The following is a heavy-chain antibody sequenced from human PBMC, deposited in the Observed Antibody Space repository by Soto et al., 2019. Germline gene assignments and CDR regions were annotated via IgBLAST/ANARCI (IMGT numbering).Heavy chain of an antibody. D-gene: IGHD2-21*01. Sequence: SETLSLTCTVSAEYFSTYYWHYIRQSPGKGLEWIGGINHSGRKIYNPSLRIRVTMSIDMAQNQLSLKLSSVAAADKAVYYCAVTPRWCGGGICYPAHASVIWGQGTMVTGSS. V-gene: IGHV4-34*01. CDR3: AVTPRWCGGGICYPAHASVI. CDR1: AEYFSTYY. CDR2: INHSGRK. J-gene: IGHJ3*02.